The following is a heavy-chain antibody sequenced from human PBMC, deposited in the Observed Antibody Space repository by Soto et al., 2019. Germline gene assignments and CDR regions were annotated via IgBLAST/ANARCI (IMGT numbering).Heavy chain of an antibody. D-gene: IGHD3-22*01. Sequence: ASVKVSCKASGYTFTSYYMHWVRQAPEQGLEWMGIINPSGGSTSYAQKFQGRVTMTRDTSTSTVYMELSSLRSEDTAVYYCARGVYYDSSGYLNPSDYWGQGTLVTVSS. CDR1: GYTFTSYY. CDR3: ARGVYYDSSGYLNPSDY. CDR2: INPSGGST. J-gene: IGHJ4*02. V-gene: IGHV1-46*01.